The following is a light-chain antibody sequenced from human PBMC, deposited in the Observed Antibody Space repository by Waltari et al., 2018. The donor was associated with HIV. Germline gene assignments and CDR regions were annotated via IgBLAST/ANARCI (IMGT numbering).Light chain of an antibody. Sequence: TVVTQEPSLTVAPGGTVTLTCSSATGPVSSGHYANWVQQRPGHRPTPLFYSSDRRHYVTPGRFAAYCGGDRATLTLANVWPEDQADYCCMRVFRTSYLFGGGTKVTVL. J-gene: IGLJ2*01. CDR3: MRVFRTSYL. CDR1: TGPVSSGHY. CDR2: SSD. V-gene: IGLV7-43*01.